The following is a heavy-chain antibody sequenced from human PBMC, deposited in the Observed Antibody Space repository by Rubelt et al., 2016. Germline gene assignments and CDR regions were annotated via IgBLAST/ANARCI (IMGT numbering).Heavy chain of an antibody. J-gene: IGHJ4*02. V-gene: IGHV4-59*12. CDR1: GGSISSYY. D-gene: IGHD5/OR15-5a*01. Sequence: QVQLQESGPELVKPSETLSLTCTVSGGSISSYYWSWVRQPPGKGLAWIGSLYYSGSTYYNQSLKSRVTISGDTSKNQLSLKVRSVTAAETAVYYCATTKGGTVYVPNWGQGTLVTVSS. CDR3: ATTKGGTVYVPN. CDR2: LYYSGST.